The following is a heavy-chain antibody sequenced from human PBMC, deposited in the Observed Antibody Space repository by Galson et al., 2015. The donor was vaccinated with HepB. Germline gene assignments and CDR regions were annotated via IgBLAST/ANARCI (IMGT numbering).Heavy chain of an antibody. CDR2: IYWDDDK. J-gene: IGHJ4*02. D-gene: IGHD2-21*01. CDR3: AHRLGAYFDY. Sequence: PALVKPTQTVTLTCTFSGVSLSTSGVGVGWIRQPPGKALEWLALIYWDDDKRYSPSLKSRLTITKDTSKNQVVITMTNMDPLDTATYYCAHRLGAYFDYWGQGTLVTVSS. CDR1: GVSLSTSGVG. V-gene: IGHV2-5*02.